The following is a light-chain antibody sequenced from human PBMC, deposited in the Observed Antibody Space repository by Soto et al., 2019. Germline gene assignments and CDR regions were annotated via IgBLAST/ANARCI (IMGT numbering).Light chain of an antibody. V-gene: IGKV1-39*01. J-gene: IGKJ1*01. Sequence: DIQMTQSPSSLSASVGDRVTISCRTRQSTRSYLNWYQQKPGKAPKLLIYGASSLQSGVPSRFSGSGSGTDFTLTSSSLRPEDFAPYYCQQRFSTPWTFGQGTQVEIK. CDR1: QSTRSY. CDR3: QQRFSTPWT. CDR2: GAS.